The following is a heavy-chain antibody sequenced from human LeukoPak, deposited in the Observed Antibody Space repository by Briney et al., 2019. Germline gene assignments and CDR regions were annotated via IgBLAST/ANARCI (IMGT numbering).Heavy chain of an antibody. V-gene: IGHV4-34*01. CDR2: INHSGST. D-gene: IGHD3-9*01. CDR1: GGSFSGYY. J-gene: IGHJ4*02. Sequence: SETLSLTCAVYGGSFSGYYWSWIRQPPGKGLEWIGEINHSGSTNYNPSLKSRVTISVDTSKNQFSLKLSSVTAADTAVYYCARGRRYFDWLFHSPREYFDYWGQGTLVTVSS. CDR3: ARGRRYFDWLFHSPREYFDY.